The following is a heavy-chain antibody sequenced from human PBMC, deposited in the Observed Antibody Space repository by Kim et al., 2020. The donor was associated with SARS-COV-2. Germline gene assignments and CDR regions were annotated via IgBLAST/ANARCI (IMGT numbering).Heavy chain of an antibody. CDR3: ARDLRGLAYYYFDS. Sequence: AQKFQGRVTITADESASTAYMELSSLRSEDTAVYYCARDLRGLAYYYFDSWGQGTLVTVSS. J-gene: IGHJ4*02. D-gene: IGHD3-16*01. V-gene: IGHV1-69*01.